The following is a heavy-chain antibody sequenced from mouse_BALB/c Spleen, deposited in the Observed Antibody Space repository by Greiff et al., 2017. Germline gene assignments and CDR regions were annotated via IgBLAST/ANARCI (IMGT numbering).Heavy chain of an antibody. Sequence: EVMLVESGGGLVQPGGSLRLSCATSGFTFTDYYMSWVRQPPGKALEWLGFIRNKANGYTTEYSASVKGRFTISRDNSQSILYLQMNTLRAEDSATYYCARVYYYGSSYYWYFDVWGAGTTVTVSS. CDR2: IRNKANGYTT. CDR3: ARVYYYGSSYYWYFDV. V-gene: IGHV7-3*02. J-gene: IGHJ1*01. CDR1: GFTFTDYY. D-gene: IGHD1-1*01.